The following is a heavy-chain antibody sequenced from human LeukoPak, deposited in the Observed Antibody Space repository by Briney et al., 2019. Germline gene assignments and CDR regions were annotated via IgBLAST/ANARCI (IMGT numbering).Heavy chain of an antibody. J-gene: IGHJ4*02. D-gene: IGHD6-13*01. V-gene: IGHV3-11*03. CDR2: ISHSSGFT. CDR3: AKLFKAYSSTWIDY. Sequence: GSLRLSCAASGFTFSDYYMSWIRQAAGQGLEWIAYISHSSGFTNYADSVKGRFAISRDNAKNSLYLQMDSLRAEDTAIYYCAKLFKAYSSTWIDYWGQGNLVTVSS. CDR1: GFTFSDYY.